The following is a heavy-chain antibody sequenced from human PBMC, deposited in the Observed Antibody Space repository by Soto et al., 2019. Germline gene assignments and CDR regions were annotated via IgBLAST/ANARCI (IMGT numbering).Heavy chain of an antibody. CDR1: GFTFSDHY. D-gene: IGHD3-10*01. CDR3: ARAAWFGELYYMDV. V-gene: IGHV3-72*01. Sequence: EVQLVESGGGLVQPGGSLRLSCAASGFTFSDHYMDWVRQAPGKGLEWVGRTRNKANSYTTEYAASVKGRFTISRDDSKNSLDLQMNSLKTEDTAVYYCARAAWFGELYYMDVWGKGTTVTVSS. J-gene: IGHJ6*03. CDR2: TRNKANSYTT.